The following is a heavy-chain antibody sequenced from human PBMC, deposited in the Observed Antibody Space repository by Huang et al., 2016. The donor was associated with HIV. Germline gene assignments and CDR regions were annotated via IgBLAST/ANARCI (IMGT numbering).Heavy chain of an antibody. Sequence: QVQLQESGPGLVKPSQTLSLTCTVSGGSINSVTYYWSWIRQPAGKGLEWIGHIYTRGSTNHNPSLTRRVTISVDTSKNQFSLKLSSVTAADTAVYYCAREALRPGAGIKGYFDYWGPGTRVTVSS. V-gene: IGHV4-61*09. D-gene: IGHD6-19*01. CDR1: GGSINSVTYY. CDR3: AREALRPGAGIKGYFDY. CDR2: IYTRGST. J-gene: IGHJ4*02.